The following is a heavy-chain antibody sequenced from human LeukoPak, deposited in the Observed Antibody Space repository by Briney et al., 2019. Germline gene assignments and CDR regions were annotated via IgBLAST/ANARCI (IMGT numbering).Heavy chain of an antibody. V-gene: IGHV3-30*02. Sequence: GGSLRLSCAASGFTFGSYGMHWVRQAPGKGLEWVTFIRHDGSNKYYADSVKGRFTISRDNSKNTLYLQMNTLRAEDTAVYYCAKGVKHIVVLTAQHYFDYWGRGTLVTVSS. CDR2: IRHDGSNK. CDR3: AKGVKHIVVLTAQHYFDY. J-gene: IGHJ4*02. CDR1: GFTFGSYG. D-gene: IGHD2-21*02.